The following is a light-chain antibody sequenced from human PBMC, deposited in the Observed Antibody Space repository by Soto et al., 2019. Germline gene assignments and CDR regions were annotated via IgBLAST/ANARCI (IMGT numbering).Light chain of an antibody. CDR3: QQHSDRLT. J-gene: IGKJ4*01. CDR2: DAF. Sequence: EMVLTQSPATLSLSPGESATRSCRASQSVDSYLAWYQQKPGQAPRLVIFDAFNRATGIPARFSGSGSGTDFTLTISSLEPEDFAVYYCQQHSDRLTFGGGTRVEI. V-gene: IGKV3-11*01. CDR1: QSVDSY.